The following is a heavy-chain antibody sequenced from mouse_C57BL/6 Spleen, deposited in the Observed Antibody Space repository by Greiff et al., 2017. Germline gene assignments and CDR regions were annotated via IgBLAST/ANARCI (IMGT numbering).Heavy chain of an antibody. CDR3: ARWGVYYYAMDY. J-gene: IGHJ4*01. CDR1: GFTFSDYG. Sequence: EVKVEESGGGLVKPGGSLTLSCAASGFTFSDYGMHWVRQAPEKGLEWVAYISSGSSTIYYADTVKGRFTISRDNAKNTLFLQMTSLRSEDTAMYYCARWGVYYYAMDYWGQGTSVTVSS. CDR2: ISSGSSTI. V-gene: IGHV5-17*01.